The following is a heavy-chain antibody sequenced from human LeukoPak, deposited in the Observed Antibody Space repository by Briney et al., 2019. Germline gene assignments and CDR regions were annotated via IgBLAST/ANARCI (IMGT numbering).Heavy chain of an antibody. CDR1: GGSISSGDYY. J-gene: IGHJ1*01. V-gene: IGHV4-30-4*01. Sequence: SETLSLTCSVSGGSISSGDYYWSWIRQPPGKGLEWIGYIYYSGSTYYNPSLKSRVTISVDTSKNQFSLKLSSVTAADTAVYYCAREYAAEYFQHWGQGTLVTVSS. CDR3: AREYAAEYFQH. CDR2: IYYSGST.